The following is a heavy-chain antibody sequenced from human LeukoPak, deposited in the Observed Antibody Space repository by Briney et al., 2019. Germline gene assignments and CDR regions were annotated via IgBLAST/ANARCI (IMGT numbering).Heavy chain of an antibody. D-gene: IGHD1-1*01. V-gene: IGHV1-2*02. CDR3: ARSLERRAWFDP. J-gene: IGHJ5*02. Sequence: GSVTVSCTASGYTFTGYYMHWVGQAPGQGMEGMGWINPNSGGTNYAQKFQGRVTMTRDTSISTAYMELSRLRSDDTAVYYCARSLERRAWFDPWGQGTLVTVSS. CDR1: GYTFTGYY. CDR2: INPNSGGT.